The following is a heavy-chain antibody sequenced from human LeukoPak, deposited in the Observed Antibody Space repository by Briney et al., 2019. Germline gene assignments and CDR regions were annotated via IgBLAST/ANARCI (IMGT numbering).Heavy chain of an antibody. CDR1: GFTFSSYA. Sequence: GGSLRLSCAASGFTFSSYAMSWVRQAPGKRLEWVSAISGSGGSTYYADSVKGRFTISRDNSKNTLYLQMNSLKTEDTAVYFCTTVRSYWSWGSWGQGILVTVSS. D-gene: IGHD1-26*01. CDR3: TTVRSYWSWGS. CDR2: ISGSGGST. J-gene: IGHJ5*02. V-gene: IGHV3-23*01.